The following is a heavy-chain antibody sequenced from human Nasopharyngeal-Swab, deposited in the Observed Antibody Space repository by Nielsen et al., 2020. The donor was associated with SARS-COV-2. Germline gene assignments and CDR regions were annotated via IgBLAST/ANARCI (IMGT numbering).Heavy chain of an antibody. CDR2: MNPNSGNT. V-gene: IGHV1-8*01. CDR1: GYTFTSYD. J-gene: IGHJ6*02. CDR3: ARDIVVVVAATPYYYYGMDV. Sequence: ASVKVSCKASGYTFTSYDINWVRQATGQGLEWMGWMNPNSGNTGYAQKFQGRVTMTRNTCISTDYMELSSLRSEETAVYKCARDIVVVVAATPYYYYGMDVWGQGTTVTVSS. D-gene: IGHD2-15*01.